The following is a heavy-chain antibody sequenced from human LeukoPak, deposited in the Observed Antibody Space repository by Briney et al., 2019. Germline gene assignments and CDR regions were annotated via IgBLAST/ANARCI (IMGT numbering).Heavy chain of an antibody. CDR1: GFTFSSYA. Sequence: GGSLRLSCAASGFTFSSYAMSWVRQAPGKGLEWVSAISGSGGSTYYADSVKGRFTISRDNSKNTLYLQMNSLRAEDTAVYYCAKDYYDSSGYTLPGYFDYWGQGTLVTVSS. CDR3: AKDYYDSSGYTLPGYFDY. V-gene: IGHV3-23*01. CDR2: ISGSGGST. J-gene: IGHJ4*02. D-gene: IGHD3-22*01.